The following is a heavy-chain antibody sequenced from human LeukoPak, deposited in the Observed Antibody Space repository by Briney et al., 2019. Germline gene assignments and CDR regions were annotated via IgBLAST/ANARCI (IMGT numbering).Heavy chain of an antibody. D-gene: IGHD3-10*01. Sequence: PGRSLRLSCAASGFTFSSYGMHWVRQAPGKGLEWVAVISYDGSNKYYADSVKGRFTISRDNSKNTLYLQMNSLRAEDTAVYYCAKDRISMVRSSDIDNWGQGTLVTVSS. J-gene: IGHJ4*02. V-gene: IGHV3-30*18. CDR3: AKDRISMVRSSDIDN. CDR1: GFTFSSYG. CDR2: ISYDGSNK.